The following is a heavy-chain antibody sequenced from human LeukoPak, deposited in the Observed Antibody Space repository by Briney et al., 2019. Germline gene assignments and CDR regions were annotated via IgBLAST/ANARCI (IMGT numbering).Heavy chain of an antibody. V-gene: IGHV1-46*01. J-gene: IGHJ4*02. D-gene: IGHD3-9*01. CDR1: GYTFTSYY. Sequence: ASVTVSCKASGYTFTSYYMHWVRQAPGQGLEWMGIINPSGGSTSYAQKFQGRVTMTRDTSTSTVYMELSSLRSEDTAVYYCARDSDVWKGHYDILTGYYAHWGQGTLVTVSS. CDR3: ARDSDVWKGHYDILTGYYAH. CDR2: INPSGGST.